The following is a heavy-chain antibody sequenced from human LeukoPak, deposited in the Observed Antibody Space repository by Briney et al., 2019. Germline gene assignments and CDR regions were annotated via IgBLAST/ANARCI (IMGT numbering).Heavy chain of an antibody. D-gene: IGHD7-27*01. CDR1: GFTFTGYS. V-gene: IGHV3-48*02. Sequence: PGGSLRLSCVASGFTFTGYSTNWVRQAPGKGLEWVSYISRDSSNIYYADSVKGRFTISRDNAKNSLYLQVNSLRDEDTAVYYCARESYWGSGLKGFDSWGQGTLVTVSS. CDR3: ARESYWGSGLKGFDS. CDR2: ISRDSSNI. J-gene: IGHJ4*02.